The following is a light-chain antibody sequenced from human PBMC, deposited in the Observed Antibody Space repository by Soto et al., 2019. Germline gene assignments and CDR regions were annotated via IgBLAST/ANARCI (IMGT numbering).Light chain of an antibody. V-gene: IGKV3-20*01. Sequence: EIVLRHSQGTLSLSPCERATLSFSASQSVSSSYLAWYQQKPGQAPRLLIYGASTRATGIPDRFSGSGSGTDFTLTISRLEPEDFAVYYCQQYGSSPPFTFGPGTKVDI. CDR1: QSVSSSY. J-gene: IGKJ3*01. CDR2: GAS. CDR3: QQYGSSPPFT.